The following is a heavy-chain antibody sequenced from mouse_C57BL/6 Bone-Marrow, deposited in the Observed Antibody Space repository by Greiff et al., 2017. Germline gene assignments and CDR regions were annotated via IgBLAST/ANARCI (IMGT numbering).Heavy chain of an antibody. Sequence: QVQLQQPGAELVKPEASVKMSCKASGYTFTSYWLTWVKQRPGQGLEWIGDIYPTSGRTNYNEKFKSKAILTVDTSSNTAYMQLSSLTSEDSAVFYCARSGPLGRSFDYWGQGTTLTVSS. CDR1: GYTFTSYW. CDR3: ARSGPLGRSFDY. CDR2: IYPTSGRT. V-gene: IGHV1-55*01. J-gene: IGHJ2*01. D-gene: IGHD4-1*01.